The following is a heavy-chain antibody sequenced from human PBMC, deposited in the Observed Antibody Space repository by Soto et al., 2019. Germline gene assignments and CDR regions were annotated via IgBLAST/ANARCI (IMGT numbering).Heavy chain of an antibody. CDR2: IYYSGST. Sequence: SETLSLTCTVSGGSISSGGYYWSWIRQHPGKGLEWIGYIYYSGSTYYNPSLKSRVTISVDTSKNQFSLKLSSVTAADTAVYYCASASSYFWSGNNWFDPWGQGTLVTVSS. CDR1: GGSISSGGYY. D-gene: IGHD3-3*01. CDR3: ASASSYFWSGNNWFDP. J-gene: IGHJ5*02. V-gene: IGHV4-31*03.